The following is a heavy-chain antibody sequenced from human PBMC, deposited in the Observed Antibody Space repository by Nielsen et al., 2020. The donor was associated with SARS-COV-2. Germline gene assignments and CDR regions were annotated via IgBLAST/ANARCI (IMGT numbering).Heavy chain of an antibody. V-gene: IGHV3-73*01. CDR3: KHYYDMDV. J-gene: IGHJ6*02. D-gene: IGHD2-21*01. CDR1: GFTFGDAI. Sequence: GESLKISCAASGFTFGDAIIHWVRQASGKGLEWVGRIRSKTNNYEISYAASVKGRFTISRDESKNMAYLQMSRLKTDDTAVYYCKHYYDMDVWGQGTTVTVSS. CDR2: IRSKTNNYEI.